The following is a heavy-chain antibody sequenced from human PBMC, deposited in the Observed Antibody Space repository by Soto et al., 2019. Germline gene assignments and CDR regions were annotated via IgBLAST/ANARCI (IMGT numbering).Heavy chain of an antibody. CDR1: GYSFTSYW. Sequence: PGESLKISCKGSGYSFTSYWIGWVRQMPGKGLEWMGIIYPGDSDTRYSPSFQGQVTISADKSISTAYLQWSSLKASDTAMYYCARRGHYYGSGSYRYYGMDVWGQGTTVTVS. CDR3: ARRGHYYGSGSYRYYGMDV. V-gene: IGHV5-51*01. CDR2: IYPGDSDT. J-gene: IGHJ6*02. D-gene: IGHD3-10*01.